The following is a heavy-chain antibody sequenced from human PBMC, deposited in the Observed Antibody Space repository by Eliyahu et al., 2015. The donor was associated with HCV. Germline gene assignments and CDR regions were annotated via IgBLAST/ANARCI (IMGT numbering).Heavy chain of an antibody. CDR3: ARIPRIAVAGVY. Sequence: EINHSGSTNYNPSLKSRVTISVDTSKNQFSLKLSSVTAADTAVYYCARIPRIAVAGVYWGQGTLVTVSS. D-gene: IGHD6-19*01. J-gene: IGHJ4*02. CDR2: INHSGST. V-gene: IGHV4-34*01.